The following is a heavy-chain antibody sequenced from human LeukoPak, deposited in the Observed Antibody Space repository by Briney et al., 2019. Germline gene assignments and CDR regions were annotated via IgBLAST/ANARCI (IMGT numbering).Heavy chain of an antibody. CDR2: ISSSSSTI. D-gene: IGHD3-16*02. Sequence: GGSLRLSCAASGFTFSSYSMNWVRQAPGKWLEWVSHISSSSSTIYYADSVKGRFTISRDNAKNSLYLQMNSLRAEDTAVYYCAAAPQTYRYLGYWGQGTLVTVSS. CDR3: AAAPQTYRYLGY. J-gene: IGHJ4*02. V-gene: IGHV3-48*01. CDR1: GFTFSSYS.